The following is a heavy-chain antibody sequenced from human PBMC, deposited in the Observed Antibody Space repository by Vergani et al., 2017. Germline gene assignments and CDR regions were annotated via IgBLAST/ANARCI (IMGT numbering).Heavy chain of an antibody. J-gene: IGHJ6*02. Sequence: QVQLVQSGAEVKKPGASVKVSCKASGYTFTGYYMHWVRQAPGQGLEWMGWINPNSGGTNYAQQFQGRVTMTRDTSISTSYMELSMLGSDDTAVYYCARGGLPAAPRRYGMDVWGQGTTVTVSS. CDR1: GYTFTGYY. CDR3: ARGGLPAAPRRYGMDV. V-gene: IGHV1-2*02. CDR2: INPNSGGT. D-gene: IGHD2-2*01.